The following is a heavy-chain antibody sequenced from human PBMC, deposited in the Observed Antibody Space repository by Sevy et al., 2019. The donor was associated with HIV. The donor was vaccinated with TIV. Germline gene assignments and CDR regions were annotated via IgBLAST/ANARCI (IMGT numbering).Heavy chain of an antibody. CDR2: IRSKANSCAT. CDR3: TRGGSGSYFLGQL. D-gene: IGHD1-26*01. J-gene: IGHJ4*02. CDR1: GFTFSGSA. Sequence: GGSLRLSCAASGFTFSGSAMHWVRQASGKGLEWVGRIRSKANSCATAYAASVKGRFTISRDDSKNTAYLQMNSLKTEDTAVYYCTRGGSGSYFLGQLWGQGTLVTVSS. V-gene: IGHV3-73*01.